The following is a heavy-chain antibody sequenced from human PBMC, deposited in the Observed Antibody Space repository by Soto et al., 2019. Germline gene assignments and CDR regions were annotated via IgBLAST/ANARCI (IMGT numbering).Heavy chain of an antibody. D-gene: IGHD1-7*01. J-gene: IGHJ4*02. V-gene: IGHV3-11*01. CDR2: ISSGSTNI. CDR1: GLTFSDFY. CDR3: ARDRNSAGSDY. Sequence: QVQLVESGGGLVKPGGSLRLSCAASGLTFSDFYMSWIRQAPGKGLEWISYISSGSTNIFYADSVKGRFTVSRDNAKNSEYLQMDSLRAEYTAVDYSARDRNSAGSDYWGQGTLFTVSS.